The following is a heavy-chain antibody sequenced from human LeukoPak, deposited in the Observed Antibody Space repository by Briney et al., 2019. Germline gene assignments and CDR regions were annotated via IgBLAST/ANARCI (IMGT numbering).Heavy chain of an antibody. CDR2: INYSGNT. CDR3: ARRGTAYCRGGNCYSDKYFDY. CDR1: GGSISSYY. J-gene: IGHJ4*02. V-gene: IGHV4-34*01. Sequence: SETLSLTCTVSGGSISSYYWSWIRQPPGKGLEWIGEINYSGNTNYNRSLKSRVTISADTSKNQFSLRLSSVTAADTAVYYCARRGTAYCRGGNCYSDKYFDYWGQGTQVTVSS. D-gene: IGHD2-15*01.